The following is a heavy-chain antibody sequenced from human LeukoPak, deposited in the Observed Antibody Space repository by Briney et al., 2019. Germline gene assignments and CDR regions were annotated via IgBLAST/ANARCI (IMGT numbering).Heavy chain of an antibody. CDR3: ARVYRKDVYNFDGFDI. V-gene: IGHV4-4*07. CDR2: VYSSGSA. D-gene: IGHD5-24*01. Sequence: PSETLSLTCTVSGGSISSYYWSWIRQPAGKGLEWIGRVYSSGSANYSPSLKSRVIISIDTSKNQFSLRLSSVTAADTAVYYCARVYRKDVYNFDGFDIWGQGTMVTVS. J-gene: IGHJ3*02. CDR1: GGSISSYY.